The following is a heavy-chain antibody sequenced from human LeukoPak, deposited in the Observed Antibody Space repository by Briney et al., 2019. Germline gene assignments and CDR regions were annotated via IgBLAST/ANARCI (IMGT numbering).Heavy chain of an antibody. CDR1: GYRFTSYW. Sequence: GESLRISCKGSGYRFTSYWISWVRQMPGKGLEWVGRIDPSDSYIKYSPFFQGHVTISADKSISTAYLQWSSLEASDTAMYYCARDSVVTAGGAFDIWGQGTMVTVSS. D-gene: IGHD4-23*01. J-gene: IGHJ3*02. V-gene: IGHV5-10-1*01. CDR3: ARDSVVTAGGAFDI. CDR2: IDPSDSYI.